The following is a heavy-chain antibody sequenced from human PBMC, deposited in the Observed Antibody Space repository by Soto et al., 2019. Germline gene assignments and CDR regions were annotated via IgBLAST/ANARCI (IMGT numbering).Heavy chain of an antibody. CDR3: ARLQYYFDY. Sequence: SETLSLTCTVSGGSISSYYWSWIRQPPGKGLEWIGYIYYSGSTNYNPSLKSRVTISVDTSKNQFSLKLNSVTAADTAVYYCARLQYYFDYWGQGTLVTV. CDR1: GGSISSYY. CDR2: IYYSGST. V-gene: IGHV4-59*08. J-gene: IGHJ4*02.